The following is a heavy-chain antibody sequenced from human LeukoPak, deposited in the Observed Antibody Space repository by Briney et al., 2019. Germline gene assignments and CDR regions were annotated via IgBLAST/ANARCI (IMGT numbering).Heavy chain of an antibody. CDR2: INPNSGGT. V-gene: IGHV1-2*02. D-gene: IGHD3-9*01. Sequence: ASVKVSCKASGYTSTGYYMHWVRQAPGQGLEWMGWINPNSGGTNYAQKFQGRVTMTRDTSISTAYMELSRLRSDDTAVYYCARGRYFDWFNFDPWGQGTLVTVSS. J-gene: IGHJ5*02. CDR3: ARGRYFDWFNFDP. CDR1: GYTSTGYY.